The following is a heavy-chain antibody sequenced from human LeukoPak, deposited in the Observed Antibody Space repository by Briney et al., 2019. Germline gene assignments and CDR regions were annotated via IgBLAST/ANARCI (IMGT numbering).Heavy chain of an antibody. CDR1: GYSISSGYY. CDR2: IYYSGST. Sequence: PSETLSLTCTVSGYSISSGYYWGWVRQPPGKGLEWIGYIYYSGSTNYNPSLKSRVTISVDTSKNQFSLKLSSVTAADTAVYYCARDRGGYSYGRGFDYWGQGTLVTVSS. V-gene: IGHV4-61*01. D-gene: IGHD5-18*01. J-gene: IGHJ4*02. CDR3: ARDRGGYSYGRGFDY.